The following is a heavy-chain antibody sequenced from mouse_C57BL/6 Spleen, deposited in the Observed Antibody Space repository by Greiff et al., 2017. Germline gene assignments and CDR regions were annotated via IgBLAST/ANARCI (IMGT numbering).Heavy chain of an antibody. J-gene: IGHJ3*01. V-gene: IGHV1-18*01. Sequence: EVQLQQSGPELVKPGASVKIPCKASGYTFTNYNMDWVKQSHGKSLEWIGDINPNNGGTIYNQKFKGKATLTVDKASSTAYMELRSLTSEDTAVYYCARSVYDGFAYWGQGTLVTVSA. D-gene: IGHD2-3*01. CDR2: INPNNGGT. CDR3: ARSVYDGFAY. CDR1: GYTFTNYN.